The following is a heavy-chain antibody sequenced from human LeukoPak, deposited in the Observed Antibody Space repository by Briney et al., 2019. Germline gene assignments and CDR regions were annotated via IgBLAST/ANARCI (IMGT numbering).Heavy chain of an antibody. CDR3: ARAANWNPEYFDY. CDR1: GYTFTGYY. J-gene: IGHJ4*02. CDR2: INPNSGGT. Sequence: ASVKVSCKASGYTFTGYYMHWVRQAPGQGLEWMGWINPNSGGTNYAQKLQGRVTMTTDTSTSTAYMELRSLRSDDTAVYYCARAANWNPEYFDYWGQGTLVTVSS. V-gene: IGHV1-2*02. D-gene: IGHD1-20*01.